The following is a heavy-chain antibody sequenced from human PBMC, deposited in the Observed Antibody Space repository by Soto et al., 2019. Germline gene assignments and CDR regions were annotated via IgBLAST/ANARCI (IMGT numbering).Heavy chain of an antibody. CDR2: IYWDDDK. CDR3: AHAHDYGSAGEYFDY. V-gene: IGHV2-5*02. J-gene: IGHJ4*02. Sequence: QITLKESGPTLVKPTQTLTLTCTFSGFSLSTTGACVCWIRQPPGKALEWLALIYWDDDKRYSPSLKSRLTLAKDTSKTEVVLTMTNMDPVETATYFCAHAHDYGSAGEYFDYWGQGTLVTVSS. D-gene: IGHD2-15*01. CDR1: GFSLSTTGAC.